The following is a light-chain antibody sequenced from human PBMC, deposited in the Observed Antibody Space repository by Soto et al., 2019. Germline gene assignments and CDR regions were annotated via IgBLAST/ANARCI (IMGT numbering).Light chain of an antibody. Sequence: EIVLTQSPATLSLSPGERATLSCRASQSVSRFLVWYQQKPGQAPRLLIYDASNRATGIPARFSGSGSGTDFTLTISSLEPEDFAVYYCQQRYNWPPLTFGGGTKVEIK. CDR3: QQRYNWPPLT. CDR1: QSVSRF. CDR2: DAS. J-gene: IGKJ4*01. V-gene: IGKV3-11*01.